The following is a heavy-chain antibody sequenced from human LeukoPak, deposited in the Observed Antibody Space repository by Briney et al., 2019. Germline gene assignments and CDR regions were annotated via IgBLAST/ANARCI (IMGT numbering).Heavy chain of an antibody. CDR2: ISYDGSNK. D-gene: IGHD3-22*01. J-gene: IGHJ4*02. CDR3: ARNSDYYDYSPQSV. CDR1: GFTFNTYG. Sequence: PGGTLRLSCAASGFTFNTYGMSWVRQAPGKGLEWVAVISYDGSNKYYADSVKGRFLISRDNSKNMLFLQMNSLIIEDTAVYYCARNSDYYDYSPQSVWGQGTLVIVS. V-gene: IGHV3-30*03.